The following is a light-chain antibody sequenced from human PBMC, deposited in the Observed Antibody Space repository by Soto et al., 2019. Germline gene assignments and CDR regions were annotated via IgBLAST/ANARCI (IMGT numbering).Light chain of an antibody. J-gene: IGKJ5*01. Sequence: EIVLTQSPATLSLSPGERATLSCRASQSVSSYLAWYQQKPGQAPRLLIYDASNRATGIPARFSGSGSGTDFTLTSSSLEPEDFAVYYCQQRSNWPITFGPGTRLEIK. V-gene: IGKV3-11*01. CDR3: QQRSNWPIT. CDR2: DAS. CDR1: QSVSSY.